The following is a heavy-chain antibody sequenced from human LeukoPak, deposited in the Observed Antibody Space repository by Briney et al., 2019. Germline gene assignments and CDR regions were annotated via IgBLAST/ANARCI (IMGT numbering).Heavy chain of an antibody. V-gene: IGHV3-7*01. Sequence: GSLRPSCAASGFTFSSYWMSWVRQAPGKGLEWVANIKQDGSEKYYVDSVKGRFTISRDNAKNSLYLQMNSLRAEDTAVYYCAGAKYYYDSSGYYFWGQGTLVTVSS. CDR2: IKQDGSEK. CDR3: AGAKYYYDSSGYYF. D-gene: IGHD3-22*01. J-gene: IGHJ4*02. CDR1: GFTFSSYW.